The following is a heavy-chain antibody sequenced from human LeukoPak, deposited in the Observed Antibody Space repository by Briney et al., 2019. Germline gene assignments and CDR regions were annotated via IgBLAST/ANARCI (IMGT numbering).Heavy chain of an antibody. CDR2: IIPILGIA. CDR3: ARDAYGGNPGYYYFDY. V-gene: IGHV1-69*04. D-gene: IGHD4-23*01. CDR1: GGTFSSYA. Sequence: ASVKVSCKASGGTFSSYAISWVRQAPGQGLEWMGRIIPILGIANYAQKFQGRVTITADKSTSTAYMELSSLRSEDTAVYYCARDAYGGNPGYYYFDYWGQGTLVTVSS. J-gene: IGHJ4*02.